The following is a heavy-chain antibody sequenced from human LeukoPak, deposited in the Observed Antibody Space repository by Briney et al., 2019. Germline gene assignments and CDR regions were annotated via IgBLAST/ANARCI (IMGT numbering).Heavy chain of an antibody. CDR1: GFTFSGHW. CDR3: ARSGIAFAGVTSFGH. CDR2: IKQDGSEK. Sequence: GGSLRLSCAASGFTFSGHWMSWVRQAPGKGLEWVATIKQDGSEKYYVGSVKGRFTISRDNAKNSLYLQMNSLRAEDTAVYYCARSGIAFAGVTSFGHWGQGTLVTVSS. V-gene: IGHV3-7*01. D-gene: IGHD3-16*01. J-gene: IGHJ4*02.